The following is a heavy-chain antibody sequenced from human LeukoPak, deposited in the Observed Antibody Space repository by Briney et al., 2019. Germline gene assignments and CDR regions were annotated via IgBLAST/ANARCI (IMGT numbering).Heavy chain of an antibody. V-gene: IGHV4-59*01. D-gene: IGHD4/OR15-4a*01. Sequence: KPSETLSLTCTVSGGSISSYYWSWIRQPPGKGLEWIGYIYYSGSTNYNPSLKSRVTISVDTSKNQFSLKLSSVTAADTAVYYCARDSLTTHYYYYYMDVWGKGTTVTVSS. CDR3: ARDSLTTHYYYYYMDV. CDR2: IYYSGST. J-gene: IGHJ6*03. CDR1: GGSISSYY.